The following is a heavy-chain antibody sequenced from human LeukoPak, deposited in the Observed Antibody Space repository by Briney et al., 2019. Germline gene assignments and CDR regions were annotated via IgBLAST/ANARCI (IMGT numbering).Heavy chain of an antibody. CDR3: ARATEMVRGVTLGGFPY. Sequence: GGSLRLSCAASGFTFSSYAMHWVRQAPGKGLEWVAVISYDGSNKYYADSVKGRFTISRDNSKNTLYLQMNSLRAEDTAVYYCARATEMVRGVTLGGFPYWGQGTLVTVSS. CDR2: ISYDGSNK. CDR1: GFTFSSYA. D-gene: IGHD3-10*01. J-gene: IGHJ4*02. V-gene: IGHV3-30*04.